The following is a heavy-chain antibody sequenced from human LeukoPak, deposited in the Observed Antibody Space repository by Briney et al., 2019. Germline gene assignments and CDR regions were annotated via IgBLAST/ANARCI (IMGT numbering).Heavy chain of an antibody. V-gene: IGHV3-23*01. CDR1: GFTFSSYA. CDR3: ARDRKQMVRGVISYYYYMDV. CDR2: ISGSGGST. D-gene: IGHD3-10*01. J-gene: IGHJ6*03. Sequence: TGGSLRLSCAASGFTFSSYAMSWVRQAPGKGLEWVSAISGSGGSTYYADSVKGRFTISRDNSKNTLYLQMNSLRAEDTAVYYCARDRKQMVRGVISYYYYMDVWGKGTTVTISS.